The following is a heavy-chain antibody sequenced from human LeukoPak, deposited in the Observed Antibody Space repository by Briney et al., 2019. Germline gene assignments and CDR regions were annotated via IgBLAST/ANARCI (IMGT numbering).Heavy chain of an antibody. CDR1: GGSFSGYY. CDR3: ARTIVGPGTSYFDQ. V-gene: IGHV4-34*01. CDR2: INHSGTH. Sequence: SETLSLTCAVYGGSFSGYYWSWIRQPPGKGLEWIGEINHSGTHEYNPSLKSRVTMSVDTSKNEFSLRLTSVTAADTAVYYCARTIVGPGTSYFDQWGQGTLVTVSS. D-gene: IGHD1-26*01. J-gene: IGHJ4*02.